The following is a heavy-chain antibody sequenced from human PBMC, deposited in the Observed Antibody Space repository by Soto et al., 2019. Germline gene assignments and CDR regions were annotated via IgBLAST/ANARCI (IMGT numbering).Heavy chain of an antibody. V-gene: IGHV5-10-1*01. CDR3: ARHRGYYDGMWRCFDY. CDR1: GYRFSSFTSYW. Sequence: GESLKISCKGSGYRFSSFTSYWISWVRQMPGKGLEWMGRIDPSDSYTKYSPSFQGHVTISVDKSTSAAYLQWSSLKASDTAMYYCARHRGYYDGMWRCFDYWGQGTPVTVSS. CDR2: IDPSDSYT. J-gene: IGHJ4*02. D-gene: IGHD3-22*01.